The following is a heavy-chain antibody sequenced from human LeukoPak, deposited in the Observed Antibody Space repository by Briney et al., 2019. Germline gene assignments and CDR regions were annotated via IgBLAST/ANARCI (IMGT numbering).Heavy chain of an antibody. Sequence: GGSLRLSCAASGFTFGDYSMTWIRQAPGKGLEWVSYISGSGSTIYYADSVKGRFTISRDNAKNSLYLQMNSLRAEDTAVYYCAKGYDTTYYHYYFMDVWGKGTTVTISS. J-gene: IGHJ6*03. CDR3: AKGYDTTYYHYYFMDV. CDR2: ISGSGSTI. D-gene: IGHD2-2*01. V-gene: IGHV3-11*01. CDR1: GFTFGDYS.